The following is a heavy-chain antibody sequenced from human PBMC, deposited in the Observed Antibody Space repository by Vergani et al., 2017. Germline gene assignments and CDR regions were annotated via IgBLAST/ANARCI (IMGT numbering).Heavy chain of an antibody. D-gene: IGHD3-9*01. CDR3: ARLAYDDILTGYLNWYFDL. V-gene: IGHV4-39*07. CDR2: IYYSGST. Sequence: QLQLQESGPGLVKPSETLSLTCTVSGGSISSSSYYWGWIRQPPGKGLEWIGSIYYSGSTNYNPSLKSRVTISVDTSKNQFSLKLSSVTAADTAVYYRARLAYDDILTGYLNWYFDLWGRGTLVTVSS. CDR1: GGSISSSSYY. J-gene: IGHJ2*01.